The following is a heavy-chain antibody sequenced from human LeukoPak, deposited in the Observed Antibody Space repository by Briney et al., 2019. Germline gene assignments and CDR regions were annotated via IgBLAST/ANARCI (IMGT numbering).Heavy chain of an antibody. V-gene: IGHV3-9*01. CDR3: AKDSGAVAGTGGGGDY. CDR2: ISWNSGSI. Sequence: GRSLRLSCAASGFTFDDYAMHWVRQAPGKGLEWVSGISWNSGSIGYADSVKGRFTISRDNAKNSLYLQMNSLRAEDTALYYCAKDSGAVAGTGGGGDYWGQGTLVTVSS. D-gene: IGHD6-19*01. CDR1: GFTFDDYA. J-gene: IGHJ4*02.